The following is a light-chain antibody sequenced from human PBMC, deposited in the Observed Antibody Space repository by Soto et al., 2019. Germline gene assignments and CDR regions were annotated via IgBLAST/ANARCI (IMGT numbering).Light chain of an antibody. CDR2: AAS. J-gene: IGKJ2*01. CDR1: QSISSY. V-gene: IGKV1-39*01. CDR3: QQSYSTLWPYT. Sequence: DIQMTQSPSSLSASVGDRVTITCRASQSISSYLNWYQQKPGKAPKLLIYAASSLQSGVPSRFSGSGSGTDFTLTISSLQPEDFATYYCQQSYSTLWPYTFGQGTKLEIK.